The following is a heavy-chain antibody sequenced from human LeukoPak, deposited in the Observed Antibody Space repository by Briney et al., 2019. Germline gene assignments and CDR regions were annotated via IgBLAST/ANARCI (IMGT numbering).Heavy chain of an antibody. J-gene: IGHJ6*03. V-gene: IGHV4-39*07. CDR2: IYYSGST. CDR1: GGSISSSSYY. CDR3: ARGARSSSYYYYYYYYMDV. Sequence: SETLSLTCTVSGGSISSSSYYWGWIRQPPGKGLEWIGSIYYSGSTYYNPSLKSRVTISVDTSKNQSSLKLSSVTAADTAVYYCARGARSSSYYYYYYYYMDVWGKGTTVTVSS. D-gene: IGHD6-6*01.